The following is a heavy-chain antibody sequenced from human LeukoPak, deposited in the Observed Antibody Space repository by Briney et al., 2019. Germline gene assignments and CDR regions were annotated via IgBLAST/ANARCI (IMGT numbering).Heavy chain of an antibody. Sequence: GESLKISCRGSGYSFGNYWIAWVRQMPGKGLEWMGIVYPGDSSTKYSPSFQGQVTISVDRSINIAYLQWSSLTASDTAMYYCARLTDYYDPSGYYRNYNWFDPWGQGTLVTVSS. CDR3: ARLTDYYDPSGYYRNYNWFDP. J-gene: IGHJ5*02. CDR1: GYSFGNYW. CDR2: VYPGDSST. D-gene: IGHD3-22*01. V-gene: IGHV5-51*01.